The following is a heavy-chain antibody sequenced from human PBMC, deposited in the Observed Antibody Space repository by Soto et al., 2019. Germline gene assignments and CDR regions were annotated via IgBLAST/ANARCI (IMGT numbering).Heavy chain of an antibody. V-gene: IGHV1-2*02. CDR1: GYTFTGYY. CDR2: INPNSGGT. D-gene: IGHD2-2*02. CDR3: ARGYCSSTSCYTFLVDYYGSGLDY. J-gene: IGHJ4*02. Sequence: VKVSCKASGYTFTGYYMHWVRQAPGQGLEWMGWINPNSGGTNYAQKFQGRVTMTRDTSISTAYMELSRLRSDDTAVYYCARGYCSSTSCYTFLVDYYGSGLDYWGQGTLVTVSS.